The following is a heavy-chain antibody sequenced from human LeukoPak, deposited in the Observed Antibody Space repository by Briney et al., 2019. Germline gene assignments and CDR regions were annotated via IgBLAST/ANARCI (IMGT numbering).Heavy chain of an antibody. CDR3: TIDYDYAWGSYRLGF. CDR1: GFTFSNAW. V-gene: IGHV3-15*01. D-gene: IGHD3-16*02. Sequence: GGSLRLSCAASGFTFSNAWMSWVRQAPGKGLEWVGRIKSKTDGGTTDYAAHVKGRFNIPRDYSKNTLYLQMNNLKPEDTGVYYCTIDYDYAWGSYRLGFWGQGSLVTVSS. J-gene: IGHJ4*02. CDR2: IKSKTDGGTT.